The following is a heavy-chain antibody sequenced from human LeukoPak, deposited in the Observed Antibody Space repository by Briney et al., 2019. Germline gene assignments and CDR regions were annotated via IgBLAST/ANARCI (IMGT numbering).Heavy chain of an antibody. J-gene: IGHJ4*02. D-gene: IGHD2-8*02. V-gene: IGHV3-7*01. CDR2: IKQDGREK. Sequence: PGGSLRLSCAASGFAFSFYWMSWVRQAPGKGPEWVANIKQDGREKYYVDSVKGRFTISRDNAKKSLYLQMNILRVEDTAVYYCARGSLVDQSSYLFDYWGQGTLVTVSS. CDR1: GFAFSFYW. CDR3: ARGSLVDQSSYLFDY.